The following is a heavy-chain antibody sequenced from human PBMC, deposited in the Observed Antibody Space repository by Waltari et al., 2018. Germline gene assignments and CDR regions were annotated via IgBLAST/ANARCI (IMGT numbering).Heavy chain of an antibody. D-gene: IGHD6-13*01. CDR1: GFTFSSYW. CDR3: ARRFRAAAGTLFDY. J-gene: IGHJ4*02. CDR2: INSDGSST. V-gene: IGHV3-74*01. Sequence: EVQLVESGGGLVQPGGSLRLSCAASGFTFSSYWMHWVRQAPGKGLVWVARINSDGSSTSYADSVKGRFTISRDNAKNTLYLQMNSLRAEDTAVYYCARRFRAAAGTLFDYWGQGTLVTVSS.